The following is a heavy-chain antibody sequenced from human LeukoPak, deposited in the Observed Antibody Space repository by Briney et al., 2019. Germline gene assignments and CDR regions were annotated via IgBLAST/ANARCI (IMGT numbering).Heavy chain of an antibody. Sequence: PSETLSLTCTVSGASISSDDYYWNWIRQSPGKGLQWIGYIYYTGSPYYNPSLKSRVLISEDTSKNQISLQLTSLTAADTAVYYCARVPSAAAGYWFDPWGQGTLVTVSS. CDR3: ARVPSAAAGYWFDP. CDR2: IYYTGSP. V-gene: IGHV4-30-4*01. J-gene: IGHJ5*02. D-gene: IGHD6-13*01. CDR1: GASISSDDYY.